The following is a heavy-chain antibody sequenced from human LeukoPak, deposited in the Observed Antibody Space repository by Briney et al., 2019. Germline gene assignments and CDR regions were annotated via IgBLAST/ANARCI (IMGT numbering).Heavy chain of an antibody. CDR1: GFTFSSYA. CDR2: ISGSGGST. D-gene: IGHD3-22*01. Sequence: PGGSLRLSCAASGFTFSSYAMSWVRQAAGKGLEWVSGISGSGGSTYYADSVKGRFTISRDNSKNTLYLQMNSLRAEDTAVYYCARDPYDSSGHFDYWGQGTLVTVSS. J-gene: IGHJ4*02. CDR3: ARDPYDSSGHFDY. V-gene: IGHV3-23*01.